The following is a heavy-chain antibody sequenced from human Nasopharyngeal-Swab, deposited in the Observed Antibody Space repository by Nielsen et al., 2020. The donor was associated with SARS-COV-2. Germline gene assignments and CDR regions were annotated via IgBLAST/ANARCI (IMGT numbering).Heavy chain of an antibody. CDR2: ISGSGGST. CDR1: GFTFSSYA. V-gene: IGHV3-23*01. J-gene: IGHJ3*02. Sequence: GESLKISCAASGFTFSSYAMSWVRQAPGKGLEWVSAISGSGGSTYYADSVKGRFTISRDNSKNTLYLQMNSLRAEDTAVYYCAKDYYDSSGYHPDVFDIWGQGTMVTVSS. CDR3: AKDYYDSSGYHPDVFDI. D-gene: IGHD3-22*01.